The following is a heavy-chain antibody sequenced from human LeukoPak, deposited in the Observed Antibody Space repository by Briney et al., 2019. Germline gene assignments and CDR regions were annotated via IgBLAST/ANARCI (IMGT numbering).Heavy chain of an antibody. CDR1: GGTFSSYA. D-gene: IGHD2-8*01. Sequence: SVKVSCKASGGTFSSYAISWVRQAPGQGLEWMGGIIPIFGTANYAQKFQGRVTITTDESTSTAYMEPSSLRSEDTAVYYCAGGVNCTNGVCYTHYFDYWGQGTLVTVSS. V-gene: IGHV1-69*05. CDR2: IIPIFGTA. CDR3: AGGVNCTNGVCYTHYFDY. J-gene: IGHJ4*02.